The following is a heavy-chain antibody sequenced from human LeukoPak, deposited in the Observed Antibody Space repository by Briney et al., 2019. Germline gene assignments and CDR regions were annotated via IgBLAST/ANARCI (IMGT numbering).Heavy chain of an antibody. CDR2: INPNSGGT. CDR3: ARTVAVAGIRGDWFDP. V-gene: IGHV1-2*02. J-gene: IGHJ5*02. D-gene: IGHD6-19*01. CDR1: GYTFTGYY. Sequence: GASVKVSCKASGYTFTGYYMHWVRQAPGQGLEWMGWINPNSGGTNYAQKFQGRVTMTRDTSISTAYMELSRLRSDDTAVYYCARTVAVAGIRGDWFDPWGQGTLVTVSS.